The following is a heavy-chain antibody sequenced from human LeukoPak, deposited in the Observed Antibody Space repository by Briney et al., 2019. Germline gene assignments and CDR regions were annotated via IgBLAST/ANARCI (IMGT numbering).Heavy chain of an antibody. CDR2: INHGGGT. V-gene: IGHV4-34*01. Sequence: SETLSLTCAVYGGSFSDYYWNWIRQPPGMGLEWIGEINHGGGTNYNPSLKSRVTMSVDTSKNQFSLKLSSVTAADTAAYYCARGLGYSSGWDRDYFDYWGQGTLVTVSS. CDR3: ARGLGYSSGWDRDYFDY. CDR1: GGSFSDYY. J-gene: IGHJ4*02. D-gene: IGHD6-19*01.